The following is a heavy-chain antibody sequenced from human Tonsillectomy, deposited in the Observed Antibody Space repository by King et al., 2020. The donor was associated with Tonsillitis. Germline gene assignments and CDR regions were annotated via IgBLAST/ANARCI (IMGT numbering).Heavy chain of an antibody. Sequence: VQLVQSGGGLVQPGGSLRLSCAASGFTFDDYAMHWVRQPPGKGLEWVSGISWNDGGSIVYADSVKGRFTISRDNAKNSLYLQMNSLRAEDTALYYCAKDLVGDFWHGYYTGGYFDSWGQGTLVTVSS. D-gene: IGHD3/OR15-3a*01. CDR1: GFTFDDYA. V-gene: IGHV3-9*01. J-gene: IGHJ4*02. CDR3: AKDLVGDFWHGYYTGGYFDS. CDR2: ISWNDGGSI.